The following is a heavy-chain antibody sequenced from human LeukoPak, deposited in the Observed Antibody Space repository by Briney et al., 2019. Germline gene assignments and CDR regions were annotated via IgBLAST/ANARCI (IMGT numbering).Heavy chain of an antibody. D-gene: IGHD4-11*01. CDR1: GYTFTSYD. CDR3: ARERSGNYGALFDY. CDR2: MNPNSGNT. Sequence: ASVKVSCKASGYTFTSYDINWVRQATGQGLEWMGWMNPNSGNTGYAQKFQGRVTITRNTSISTAYMELSSLRSEDTAVYYCARERSGNYGALFDYWGQGTLVTVFS. J-gene: IGHJ4*02. V-gene: IGHV1-8*03.